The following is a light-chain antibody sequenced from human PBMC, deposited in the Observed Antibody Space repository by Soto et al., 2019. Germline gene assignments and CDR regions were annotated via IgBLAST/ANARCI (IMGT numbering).Light chain of an antibody. CDR1: QSVSSR. J-gene: IGKJ5*01. CDR3: QQRSNWIT. CDR2: GAS. Sequence: EIVMTQSPGTLSLSPGARAPLSCRARQSVSSRLAWYQQKPGQAPRLLISGASSRATGIPDRFSGSGSGTDFTLTISSLEPEDFAVYYCQQRSNWITFGQGTRLEI. V-gene: IGKV3-11*01.